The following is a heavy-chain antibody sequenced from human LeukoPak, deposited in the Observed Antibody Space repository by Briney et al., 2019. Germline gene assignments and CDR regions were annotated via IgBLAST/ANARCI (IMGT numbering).Heavy chain of an antibody. CDR2: IIPIFGTA. V-gene: IGHV1-69*06. CDR1: GGTFSSYA. CDR3: AREFRGGYYDSSGYYLWDY. J-gene: IGHJ4*02. Sequence: VASVKVSCKASGGTFSSYAISWVRQAPGQGLEWMGGIIPIFGTANYAQKFQGRVTITADKSTSTAYMELSSLRSEDTAVYYCAREFRGGYYDSSGYYLWDYWGQGTLVTVSS. D-gene: IGHD3-22*01.